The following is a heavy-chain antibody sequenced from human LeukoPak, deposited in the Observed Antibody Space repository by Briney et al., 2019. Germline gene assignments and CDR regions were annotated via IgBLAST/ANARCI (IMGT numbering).Heavy chain of an antibody. V-gene: IGHV4-34*01. J-gene: IGHJ2*01. CDR3: ARGGFLEWLERNWYFDL. CDR1: GWSFSGYY. D-gene: IGHD3-3*01. CDR2: INHSGST. Sequence: SETLSLTCAVYGWSFSGYYWSWIRQPPGKGLEWIGEINHSGSTNYNPSLESRGTISVDTTKNQFYLKLTSVTDTETAVSDCARGGFLEWLERNWYFDLWGRGNLVTVS.